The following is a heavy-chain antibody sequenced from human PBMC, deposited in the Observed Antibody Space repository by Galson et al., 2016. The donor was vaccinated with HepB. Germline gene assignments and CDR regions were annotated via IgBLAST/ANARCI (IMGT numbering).Heavy chain of an antibody. J-gene: IGHJ4*02. D-gene: IGHD4-23*01. Sequence: LRLSCAASGFNIGVYVIYWVRQAPGKGLEWVSDIVQSGENPAYADSVKGRFTISRDNSRNTVYLQMDSLTAEDTAVYYCARLAVRGDYGGNDYWGPGTLVTVSS. CDR3: ARLAVRGDYGGNDY. CDR2: IVQSGENP. V-gene: IGHV3-23*01. CDR1: GFNIGVYV.